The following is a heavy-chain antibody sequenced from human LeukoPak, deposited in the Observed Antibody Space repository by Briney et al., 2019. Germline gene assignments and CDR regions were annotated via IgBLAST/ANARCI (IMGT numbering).Heavy chain of an antibody. V-gene: IGHV3-21*01. J-gene: IGHJ4*02. CDR1: GFTFSSYS. Sequence: GGSLRLSCAASGFTFSSYSMNWVRQAPGKGLEWVSSISSSSSYIYYADSVKGRFTISRDNAKNSLYLLMNSLRAEDTAVYYCARDRSPGYSYATDYWGQGTLVTVSS. CDR2: ISSSSSYI. CDR3: ARDRSPGYSYATDY. D-gene: IGHD5-18*01.